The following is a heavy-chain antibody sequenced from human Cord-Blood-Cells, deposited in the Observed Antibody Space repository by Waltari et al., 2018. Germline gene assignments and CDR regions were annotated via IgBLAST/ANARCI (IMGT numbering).Heavy chain of an antibody. CDR2: INPNSGGT. CDR3: ARDNGKTETGWFDP. J-gene: IGHJ5*02. CDR1: GYTFTGYY. V-gene: IGHV1-2*04. Sequence: QVQLVQSGAEVKKPGASVKVSCKASGYTFTGYYMHWVRQAPGQGLEWMGWINPNSGGTNYAKKFQGWVTMTRDTSISTAYMELSRLRSDDTAVYYCARDNGKTETGWFDPWGQGTLVTVSS. D-gene: IGHD2-8*01.